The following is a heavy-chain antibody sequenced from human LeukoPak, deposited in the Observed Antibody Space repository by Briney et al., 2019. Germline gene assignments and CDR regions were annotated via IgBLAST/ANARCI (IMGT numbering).Heavy chain of an antibody. V-gene: IGHV4-34*01. Sequence: PSETLSLTCTVSGGSISSYYWSWIRQPPGKGLEWIGEINRSGSTNYNPSLKSRVTISVDTSKNQFSLKLSSVTAADTAVYYCARAEDCSGGSCYPYYFDYWGQGTLVTVSS. CDR2: INRSGST. D-gene: IGHD2-15*01. CDR1: GGSISSYY. J-gene: IGHJ4*02. CDR3: ARAEDCSGGSCYPYYFDY.